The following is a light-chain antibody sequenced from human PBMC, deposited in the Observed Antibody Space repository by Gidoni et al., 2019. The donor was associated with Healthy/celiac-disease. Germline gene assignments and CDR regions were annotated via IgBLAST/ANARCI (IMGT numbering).Light chain of an antibody. J-gene: IGKJ2*01. CDR2: KAS. CDR3: QQYNSYAYT. V-gene: IGKV1-5*03. Sequence: DIQMTQSPSTLSASVGDRVTITCRASQSISSWLAWYQQKPGKAPKLLIYKASSLESGVPSRFSGSGSWTEFTLTISSLQPADFATSYCQQYNSYAYTFGQGTKLEIK. CDR1: QSISSW.